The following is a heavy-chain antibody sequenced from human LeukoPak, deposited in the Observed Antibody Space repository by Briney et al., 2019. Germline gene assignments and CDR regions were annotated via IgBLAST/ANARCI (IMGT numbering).Heavy chain of an antibody. Sequence: GGSLRLSCAASGLTVSKNYMSWVRQAPGKGLESVSVIYSGGSTYYADSVKGRFTISRDNSKNTLYLQMSSLRAEDTAVYYCAKGGGFDWLNYYYMDVWGKGTTVIISS. D-gene: IGHD3-9*01. CDR1: GLTVSKNY. V-gene: IGHV3-53*01. J-gene: IGHJ6*03. CDR2: IYSGGST. CDR3: AKGGGFDWLNYYYMDV.